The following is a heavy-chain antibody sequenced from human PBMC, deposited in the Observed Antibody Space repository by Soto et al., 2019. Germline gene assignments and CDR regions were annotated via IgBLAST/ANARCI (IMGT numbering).Heavy chain of an antibody. CDR1: GFTFSSYS. J-gene: IGHJ6*02. CDR2: ISSSSSYI. V-gene: IGHV3-21*01. D-gene: IGHD3-10*01. Sequence: GSLRLSCAASGFTFSSYSMNWVRQAPGKGLEWVSSISSSSSYIYYADSVKGRFTISRDNAKNSLYLQMNSLRAEDTAVYYCAGDRAYYYGSGREDVWGQGTTVTVSS. CDR3: AGDRAYYYGSGREDV.